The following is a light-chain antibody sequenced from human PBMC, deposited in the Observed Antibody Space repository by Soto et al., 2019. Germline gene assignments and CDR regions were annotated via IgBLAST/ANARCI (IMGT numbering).Light chain of an antibody. CDR3: QQSHNAPLT. J-gene: IGKJ4*01. CDR2: GAT. Sequence: DIRMTQSPSSLSTSVGDRVTLTCRASQNINSYLNWYQHKPGRAPKVLVYGATNLPSGVPSRFSGSGSGTEFTFTTSSLQSEDFATYYCQQSHNAPLTFGEGTRVE. V-gene: IGKV1-39*01. CDR1: QNINSY.